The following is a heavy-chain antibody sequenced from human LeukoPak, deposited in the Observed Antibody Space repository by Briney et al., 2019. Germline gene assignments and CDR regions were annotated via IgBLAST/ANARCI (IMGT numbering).Heavy chain of an antibody. D-gene: IGHD4-17*01. V-gene: IGHV1-2*02. CDR1: GYTFTGYY. CDR3: ATSDGDYTAGYYYYMGV. J-gene: IGHJ6*03. CDR2: INPNTAGT. Sequence: GASVTVSCKASGYTFTGYYFHWVRQAPGQGLEWMGWINPNTAGTNYAQKFLGRVTLTWDSSISTAYMELNRLTSDDTAVYYCATSDGDYTAGYYYYMGVWGKGPRSPSP.